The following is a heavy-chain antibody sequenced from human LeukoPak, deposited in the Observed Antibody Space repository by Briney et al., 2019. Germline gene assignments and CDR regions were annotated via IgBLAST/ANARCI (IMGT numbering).Heavy chain of an antibody. CDR2: IYYRGST. Sequence: SETLSLTCTLSVRSLSSSSYYWGWLRQPPGKGLEWIDIIYYRGSTYYNPSLKSRVTISVDTSKNQFSLKLSSVTAADTAVYYCARLILTGYYYFDYWGQGTLVTVSS. V-gene: IGHV4-39*01. J-gene: IGHJ4*02. CDR1: VRSLSSSSYY. D-gene: IGHD3-9*01. CDR3: ARLILTGYYYFDY.